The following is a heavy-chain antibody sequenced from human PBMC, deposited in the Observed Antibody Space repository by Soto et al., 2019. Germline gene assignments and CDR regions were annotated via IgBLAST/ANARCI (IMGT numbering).Heavy chain of an antibody. V-gene: IGHV1-2*04. D-gene: IGHD6-19*01. Sequence: QVQLVQSGAEVKKPGASVKVSCKASGYTFTGYYMHWVRQAPGQGLEWMGWINPNSGGTNYAQKFQGWVTMTRDTSISTADMELSRMRSDGTAVYYCARGAGIAVAGGLDYWGQGTLVTVSS. J-gene: IGHJ4*02. CDR3: ARGAGIAVAGGLDY. CDR2: INPNSGGT. CDR1: GYTFTGYY.